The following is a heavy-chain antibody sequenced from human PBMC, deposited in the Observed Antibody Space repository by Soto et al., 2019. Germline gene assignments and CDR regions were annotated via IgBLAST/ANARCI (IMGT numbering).Heavy chain of an antibody. CDR2: IYYSGST. Sequence: SETLSLTCTVSGGSISSSSYYWSWIRQPPGKGLEWIGSIYYSGSTYYNPSLKRRVTISVDTSKNQFSLKLSSVTAADTAVYYCARGSFQTNDFWSGYYLYYFDYWGQGTLVTVSS. J-gene: IGHJ4*02. CDR1: GGSISSSSYY. D-gene: IGHD3-3*01. CDR3: ARGSFQTNDFWSGYYLYYFDY. V-gene: IGHV4-39*01.